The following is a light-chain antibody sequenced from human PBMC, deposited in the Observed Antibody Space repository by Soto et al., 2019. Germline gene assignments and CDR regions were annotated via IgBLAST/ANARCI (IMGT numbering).Light chain of an antibody. J-gene: IGLJ2*01. CDR3: SSYTTSSVI. CDR1: SSDVGGYNY. CDR2: DVS. V-gene: IGLV2-14*03. Sequence: QSALTQPASVSGSPGQSINISCTGTSSDVGGYNYVSWYQHLTGKAPKLMIYDVSYRSSGLSNRFSGSKSANPASLTISGLQAEDEADYFCSSYTTSSVIFGGGTKLTVL.